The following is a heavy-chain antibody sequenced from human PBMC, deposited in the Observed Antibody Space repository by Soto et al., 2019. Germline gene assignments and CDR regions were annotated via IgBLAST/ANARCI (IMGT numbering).Heavy chain of an antibody. D-gene: IGHD4-17*01. V-gene: IGHV3-13*01. CDR2: IGTAGDT. CDR3: ARGGDYGDSRGGFDY. J-gene: IGHJ4*02. Sequence: EVQLVESGGGLVQPGGSLRLSCAASGFTFSSYDMHWVRQATGKGLEWVSAIGTAGDTYYPGSVKVRFTISRENAKNSLYLQMNRLCAGDTAVYFCARGGDYGDSRGGFDYWGQGILVTVSS. CDR1: GFTFSSYD.